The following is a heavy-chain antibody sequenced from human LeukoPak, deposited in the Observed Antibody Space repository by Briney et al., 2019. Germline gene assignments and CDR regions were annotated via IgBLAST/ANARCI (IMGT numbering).Heavy chain of an antibody. CDR2: IGPRTSIV. CDR1: GFSFSDSY. Sequence: PGGFLGLSCAASGFSFSDSYMIWIRQAPGKGLECVAYIGPRTSIVYADSVKGRFTISRDNAKNSLFLQMNSLRAEDTAVYYCARYARLPDSWGQGTLVTVSS. V-gene: IGHV3-11*01. D-gene: IGHD6-25*01. J-gene: IGHJ4*02. CDR3: ARYARLPDS.